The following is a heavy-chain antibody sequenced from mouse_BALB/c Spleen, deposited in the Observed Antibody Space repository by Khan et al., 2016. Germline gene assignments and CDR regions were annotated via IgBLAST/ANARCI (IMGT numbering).Heavy chain of an antibody. D-gene: IGHD1-2*01. V-gene: IGHV3-2*02. Sequence: EVQLVESGPGLVKPSQSLSLTCTVTGYSITSGYGWNWIRQFPGNKLEWMGYISYSGSTNYKPSLKSLISITRDTSKNQFFLQLNSVTTEDPATYYCARTARIKYWGQGTTLTVSS. CDR2: ISYSGST. CDR3: ARTARIKY. CDR1: GYSITSGYG. J-gene: IGHJ2*01.